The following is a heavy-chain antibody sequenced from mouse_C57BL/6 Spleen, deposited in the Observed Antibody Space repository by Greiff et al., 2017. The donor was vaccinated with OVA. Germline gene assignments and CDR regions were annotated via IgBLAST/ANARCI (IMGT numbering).Heavy chain of an antibody. CDR3: ARALGQFWYFDV. J-gene: IGHJ1*03. Sequence: EVQLVESGGGLVKPGGSLKLSCAASGFTFSSYAMSWVRQTPEKRLEWVATISDGGSYTYYPDNVKGRFTISRDNAKNNLYLQMSHLKSEDTAMYYCARALGQFWYFDVWGTGTTVTVSS. CDR2: ISDGGSYT. V-gene: IGHV5-4*01. D-gene: IGHD3-3*01. CDR1: GFTFSSYA.